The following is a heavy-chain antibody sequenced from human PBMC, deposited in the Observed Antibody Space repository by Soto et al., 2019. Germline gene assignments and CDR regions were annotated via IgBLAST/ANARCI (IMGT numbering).Heavy chain of an antibody. J-gene: IGHJ5*02. D-gene: IGHD6-13*01. CDR1: GGSFSGYY. V-gene: IGHV4-34*01. CDR2: INHSGST. CDR3: ARQAAAPGIDLWFDP. Sequence: SETLSLTCAVYGGSFSGYYWRWIRQPPGKGLEWIGEINHSGSTNYNPSLKSQVTISVDTSKNQISLKLDSVTAADTAVYYCARQAAAPGIDLWFDPWGQGTLVTVSS.